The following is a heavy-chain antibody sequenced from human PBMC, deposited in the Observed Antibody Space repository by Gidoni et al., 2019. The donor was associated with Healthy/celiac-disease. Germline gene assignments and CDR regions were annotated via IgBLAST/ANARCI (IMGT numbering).Heavy chain of an antibody. J-gene: IGHJ4*02. CDR2: ISGSGGST. V-gene: IGHV3-23*01. D-gene: IGHD3-10*01. Sequence: EVKLLESGGGLVQPGGSLRLSCAASGFTFSSYAMSWVRQAPGKGLEWVSAISGSGGSTYYADSVKGRFTISRDNSKNTLYLQMNSLRAEDTAVYYCAKDPNYGSGTYPLGYFDYWGQGTLVTVSS. CDR3: AKDPNYGSGTYPLGYFDY. CDR1: GFTFSSYA.